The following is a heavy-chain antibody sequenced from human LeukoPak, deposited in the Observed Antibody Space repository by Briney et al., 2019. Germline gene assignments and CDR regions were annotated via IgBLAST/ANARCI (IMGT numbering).Heavy chain of an antibody. V-gene: IGHV3-73*01. Sequence: GWSLRLSRAASGFTFSGSAMNWVRQASGKGREWVGRIRSKANSYATAYAASVKGRFTISRDDTKNTAYLQMNSLKTGDTAVYYCTRRGYGDLIDYWGQGTLVTVSS. CDR2: IRSKANSYAT. D-gene: IGHD4-17*01. CDR1: GFTFSGSA. J-gene: IGHJ4*02. CDR3: TRRGYGDLIDY.